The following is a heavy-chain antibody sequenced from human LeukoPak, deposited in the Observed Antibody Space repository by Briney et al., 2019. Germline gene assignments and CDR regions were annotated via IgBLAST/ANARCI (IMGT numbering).Heavy chain of an antibody. D-gene: IGHD6-19*01. CDR2: IISTGGSA. CDR3: AKGYSSGWRTYFDY. Sequence: GGSLRLSCAASGFTFSSCAMSWVRQAPGKGLEWVSGIISTGGSAYYADSVKGRFTISRDNSKSTLSLQMDSLRAEDTAVYYCAKGYSSGWRTYFDYWGQGTLVTVSS. J-gene: IGHJ4*02. CDR1: GFTFSSCA. V-gene: IGHV3-23*01.